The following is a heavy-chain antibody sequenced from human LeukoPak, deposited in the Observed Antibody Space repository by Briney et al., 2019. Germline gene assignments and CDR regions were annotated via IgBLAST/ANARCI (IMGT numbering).Heavy chain of an antibody. V-gene: IGHV1-2*02. D-gene: IGHD6-19*01. J-gene: IGHJ4*02. CDR2: INPNSGGT. Sequence: ASVKVSCKASGYTFTGYYMHWVRQAPGQGLEWMGWINPNSGGTNYAQKFQGRVTMTGDTSISTAYMELSRLRSDDTAVYYCARVQGSGWPIDYWGQGTLVTVSS. CDR1: GYTFTGYY. CDR3: ARVQGSGWPIDY.